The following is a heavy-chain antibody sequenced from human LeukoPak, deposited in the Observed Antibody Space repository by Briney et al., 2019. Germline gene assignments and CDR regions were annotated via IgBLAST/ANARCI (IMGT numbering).Heavy chain of an antibody. CDR3: ARGRYYDNSVYYYFDY. Sequence: GGSLRLSCTASGFTFSSYATRWVRQAPGMGLAWVSAISGSGGSTYYADSVKGRLTISRDTSKNTLYLQMNSLRAEDTAVYYCARGRYYDNSVYYYFDYWGQGTLVTVSS. CDR2: ISGSGGST. V-gene: IGHV3-23*01. CDR1: GFTFSSYA. D-gene: IGHD3-22*01. J-gene: IGHJ4*02.